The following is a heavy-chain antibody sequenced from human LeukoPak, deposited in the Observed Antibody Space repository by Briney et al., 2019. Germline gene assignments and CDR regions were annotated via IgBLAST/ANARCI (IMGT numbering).Heavy chain of an antibody. V-gene: IGHV3-23*01. Sequence: GGSLRLSCAASGFTFSSYAMSWVRQAPGKGLEWVSAISGSGGSTYYADSVKGRFTISRDNSKNTLYLQVNSLRGEDTAVYYCAKDSTNWSFDYWGQGALVTVSS. CDR1: GFTFSSYA. J-gene: IGHJ4*02. D-gene: IGHD2-2*01. CDR2: ISGSGGST. CDR3: AKDSTNWSFDY.